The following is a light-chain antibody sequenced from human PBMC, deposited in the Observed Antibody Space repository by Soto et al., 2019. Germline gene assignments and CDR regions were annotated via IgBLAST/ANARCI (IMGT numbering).Light chain of an antibody. CDR3: QQYGDSPQT. V-gene: IGKV3-20*01. CDR2: GAS. J-gene: IGKJ1*01. CDR1: QSVSSSY. Sequence: EIVLTPSPGTLSLSPGERATLYCRASQSVSSSYLAWYQQKPGQAPRLLIYGASSRATGIPDRFSGRGSGTDFTLTISRLEPEDFAVYYCQQYGDSPQTFGQGTKVDIK.